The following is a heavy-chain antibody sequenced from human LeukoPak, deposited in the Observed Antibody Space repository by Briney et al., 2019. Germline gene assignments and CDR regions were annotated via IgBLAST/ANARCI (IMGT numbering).Heavy chain of an antibody. CDR1: GFTFSTYA. J-gene: IGHJ4*02. D-gene: IGHD6-19*01. Sequence: GGSLRLSCAASGFTFSTYAMNWVRQAPGKGLEWVSTLSGSSGSTYYADSVKGRFTISRDNSKNTLYLQMNSLRAEDTAVYYCAKDLGPSPVAGTTFDYWGQGTLVTVSS. CDR3: AKDLGPSPVAGTTFDY. V-gene: IGHV3-23*01. CDR2: LSGSSGST.